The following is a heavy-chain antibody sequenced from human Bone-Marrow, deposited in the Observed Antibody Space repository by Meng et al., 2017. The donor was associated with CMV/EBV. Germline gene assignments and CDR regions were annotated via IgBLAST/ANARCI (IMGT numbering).Heavy chain of an antibody. J-gene: IGHJ3*02. D-gene: IGHD2-2*01. CDR2: INPSGGST. V-gene: IGHV1-46*01. CDR1: GYTFTSYY. Sequence: ASVKVSCKASGYTFTSYYMHWVRQAPGQGLEWMGIINPSGGSTSYAQKFQGRVTMTRDTSTSTVYMELSSLRSEDTAVYYCARDGLVEYQRKGAFDIWGQGKMVNV. CDR3: ARDGLVEYQRKGAFDI.